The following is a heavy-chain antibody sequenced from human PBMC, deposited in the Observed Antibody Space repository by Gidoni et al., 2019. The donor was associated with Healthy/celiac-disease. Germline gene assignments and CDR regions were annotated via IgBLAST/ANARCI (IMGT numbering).Heavy chain of an antibody. J-gene: IGHJ6*02. Sequence: GESGGGLVQPGGSLRLSCAASGFTFSSYSMNWVRQAPGKGLEWVSYISSSSSTIYYADSVKGRFTISRDNAKNSLYLQMNSLRAEDTAVYYCAKRGMDYDILTGLDVWGQGTTVTVSS. CDR2: ISSSSSTI. CDR1: GFTFSSYS. V-gene: IGHV3-48*01. D-gene: IGHD3-9*01. CDR3: AKRGMDYDILTGLDV.